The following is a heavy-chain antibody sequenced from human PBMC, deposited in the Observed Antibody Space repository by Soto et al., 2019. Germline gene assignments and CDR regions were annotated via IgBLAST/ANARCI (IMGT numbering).Heavy chain of an antibody. Sequence: SETLSLTCTVSGGSINNYYWSWIRQPPGKGLEWIGYIYDSGSTHYNPSLKSRVTISVDTSKNQFSLKLSSVTAADTAVYYCARGGDSHNNWFDPWGQGTLVTVSS. CDR2: IYDSGST. V-gene: IGHV4-4*08. D-gene: IGHD1-26*01. J-gene: IGHJ5*02. CDR1: GGSINNYY. CDR3: ARGGDSHNNWFDP.